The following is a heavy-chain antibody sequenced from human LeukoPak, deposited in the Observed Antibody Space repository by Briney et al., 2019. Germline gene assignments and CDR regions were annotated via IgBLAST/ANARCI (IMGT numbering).Heavy chain of an antibody. CDR3: ASSVVAATPWYNWFDP. CDR1: VGTFTPYA. CDR2: FIPIFGTA. D-gene: IGHD2-15*01. Sequence: PVRVSCKPSVGTFTPYAISCVRQAPGHGLEWVGGFIPIFGTANYAQKCQGRVTITADESTSTAYMELSSLSSEDTAVYYCASSVVAATPWYNWFDPWGQGTLVTVSS. V-gene: IGHV1-69*13. J-gene: IGHJ5*02.